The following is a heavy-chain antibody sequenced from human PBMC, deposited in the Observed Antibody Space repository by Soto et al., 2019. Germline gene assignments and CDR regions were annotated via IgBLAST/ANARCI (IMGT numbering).Heavy chain of an antibody. V-gene: IGHV3-23*01. Sequence: EVQLLESGGGLVQPGGSLRLACAASGFSFNSYAMVWVRQAPGKGLEWVSVISARGGSSYFADSVKGRFTISRDNSKNSLFLHLSGLTADDTAVYYCARDRVRGALPQYGMDVWGQGTTVTVSS. J-gene: IGHJ6*02. CDR2: ISARGGSS. D-gene: IGHD3-10*01. CDR3: ARDRVRGALPQYGMDV. CDR1: GFSFNSYA.